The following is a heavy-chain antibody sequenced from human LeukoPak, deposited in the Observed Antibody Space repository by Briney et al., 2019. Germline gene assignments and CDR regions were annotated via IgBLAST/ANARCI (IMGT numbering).Heavy chain of an antibody. J-gene: IGHJ5*02. CDR1: GGSISSGDYY. V-gene: IGHV4-30-4*01. Sequence: SETLSLTCTVSGGSISSGDYYWSWIRQPPGKGLEWIGYIYYSGSTYYNPSLKSRVTISVDTSKNQFSLKLSSVTAADTAVYYCARDRVTMVRGVISRWFDPWGQGTLVTVSS. CDR2: IYYSGST. D-gene: IGHD3-10*01. CDR3: ARDRVTMVRGVISRWFDP.